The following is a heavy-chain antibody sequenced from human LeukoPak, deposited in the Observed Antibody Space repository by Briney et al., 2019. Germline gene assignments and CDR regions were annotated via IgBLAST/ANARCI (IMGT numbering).Heavy chain of an antibody. Sequence: PGGSLRLSCAASGFTFSCYSMNWVRQAPGKGLEWVSSISSSSSYIYYADSVKGRFTISRDNAKNSLYLQMNSLRAEDTAVYYCARGSRTAMVTSGFYWGQGTLVTVSS. J-gene: IGHJ4*02. CDR2: ISSSSSYI. CDR1: GFTFSCYS. V-gene: IGHV3-21*01. D-gene: IGHD5-18*01. CDR3: ARGSRTAMVTSGFY.